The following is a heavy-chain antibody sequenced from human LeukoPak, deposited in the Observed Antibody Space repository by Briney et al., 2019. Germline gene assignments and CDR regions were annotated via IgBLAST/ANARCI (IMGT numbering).Heavy chain of an antibody. D-gene: IGHD3-10*01. J-gene: IGHJ6*04. CDR2: IYHRGST. Sequence: SETLSLTCAVSGGSISSGGYSWRWIRQPPGKGLEWIGYIYHRGSTYYNPSLKSRVTISVDRSKIQFALKLSSVTAADTAVYYCATTGSGSFYYYGMDVWGKGTTVTVSS. V-gene: IGHV4-30-2*01. CDR1: GGSISSGGYS. CDR3: ATTGSGSFYYYGMDV.